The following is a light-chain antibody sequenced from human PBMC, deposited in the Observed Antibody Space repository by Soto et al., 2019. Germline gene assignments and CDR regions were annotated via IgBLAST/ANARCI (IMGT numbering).Light chain of an antibody. CDR1: SSDVGGYNY. CDR2: EVS. V-gene: IGLV2-8*01. Sequence: QSALTQPPSASGSHGQSVTISCSGTSSDVGGYNYVSWYQQHPGKAPKLMMYEVSKRPSGVPDRFSGSKSGNTASLTVSGLQAEDEADYYCSSYAGSDSYVVFGGGTKLTVL. CDR3: SSYAGSDSYVV. J-gene: IGLJ2*01.